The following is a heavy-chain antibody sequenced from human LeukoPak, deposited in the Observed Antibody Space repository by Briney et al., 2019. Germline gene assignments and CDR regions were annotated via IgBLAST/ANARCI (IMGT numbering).Heavy chain of an antibody. CDR1: GFTFDDYA. J-gene: IGHJ4*02. CDR3: AKAVTTLSPYFDY. D-gene: IGHD4-11*01. Sequence: GGSLRLSCAASGFTFDDYAMHWVRQAPGKGLEWVPLISVDGGSTYYADSVKGRFTISRGNSKNSLFLQMNSLRTEDTALYYCAKAVTTLSPYFDYWGQGTLVTVSS. CDR2: ISVDGGST. V-gene: IGHV3-43*02.